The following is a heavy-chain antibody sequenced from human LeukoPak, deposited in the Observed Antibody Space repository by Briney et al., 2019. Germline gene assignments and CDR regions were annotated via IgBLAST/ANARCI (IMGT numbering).Heavy chain of an antibody. V-gene: IGHV1-69*02. D-gene: IGHD6-6*01. Sequence: SVKVSCKASGGTFSSYTISWVRQAPGQGLEWMGRIILILGIANYAQKFQGRVTITADKSTSTAYMELSSLRSEDTAVYYCAWLHSSSRFDYYYYGMDVWGQGTTVTVSS. CDR1: GGTFSSYT. CDR3: AWLHSSSRFDYYYYGMDV. CDR2: IILILGIA. J-gene: IGHJ6*02.